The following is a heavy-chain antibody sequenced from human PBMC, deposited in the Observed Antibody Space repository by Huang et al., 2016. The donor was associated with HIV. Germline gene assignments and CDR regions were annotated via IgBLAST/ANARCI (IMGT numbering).Heavy chain of an antibody. V-gene: IGHV1-2*02. CDR3: TRDGVAPDEEFDY. Sequence: QVQLVQSGAEVKKPGASVKVSCKPSGYTFADYFIHWVRQAPGQGLEWRAWLNPKNGAPNYAQKFLGRVTVTGKTSINTAYMEVSGLTSDDTANYYCTRDGVAPDEEFDYWGQGTLIIVSS. CDR2: LNPKNGAP. CDR1: GYTFADYF. D-gene: IGHD5-12*01. J-gene: IGHJ4*02.